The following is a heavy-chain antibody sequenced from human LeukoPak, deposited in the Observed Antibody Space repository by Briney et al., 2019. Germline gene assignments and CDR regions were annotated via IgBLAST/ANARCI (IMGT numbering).Heavy chain of an antibody. CDR1: GFSFSSYE. Sequence: GGSLRLSCAATGFSFSSYEMKWVRQAPGKGLEWVSYISGGGGTILYADSVKGRFAISRDNVKNSLYLQMNSLRVEDTAVYYCARDGAVAGIENDYWGQGTLVTVSS. CDR3: ARDGAVAGIENDY. V-gene: IGHV3-48*03. D-gene: IGHD6-19*01. CDR2: ISGGGGTI. J-gene: IGHJ4*02.